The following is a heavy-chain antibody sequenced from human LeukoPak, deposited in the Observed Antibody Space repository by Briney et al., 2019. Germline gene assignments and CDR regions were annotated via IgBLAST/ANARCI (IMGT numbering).Heavy chain of an antibody. D-gene: IGHD1-26*01. V-gene: IGHV4-34*01. CDR3: ARGRKRTPWELTAGYYGMDV. CDR1: GGSFSGYY. Sequence: MTSETLSLTCAVYGGSFSGYYWSWIRQPPGKGLEWIGEINHSGSTNYNPSLKSRVTISVDTSKNQFSLKLSSVTAADTAVYYCARGRKRTPWELTAGYYGMDVWGQGTTVTVSS. J-gene: IGHJ6*02. CDR2: INHSGST.